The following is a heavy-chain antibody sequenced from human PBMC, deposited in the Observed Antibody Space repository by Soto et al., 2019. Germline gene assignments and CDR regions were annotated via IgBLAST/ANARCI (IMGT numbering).Heavy chain of an antibody. CDR2: IFSSGST. V-gene: IGHV4-4*07. Sequence: SETLSLTCTVSGGSITDYSWVWIRQPAGKGLEWIGRIFSSGSTNYNPSLKGRITKSLDTSKNQFSLKLNSATATDTAVYFCARDQGVVVTADNWFDPWGQGILVTVSS. J-gene: IGHJ5*02. CDR1: GGSITDYS. CDR3: ARDQGVVVTADNWFDP. D-gene: IGHD2-21*02.